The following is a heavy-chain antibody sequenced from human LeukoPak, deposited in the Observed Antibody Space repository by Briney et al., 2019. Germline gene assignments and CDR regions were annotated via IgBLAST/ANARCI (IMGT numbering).Heavy chain of an antibody. J-gene: IGHJ4*02. CDR1: GFTFSCYA. CDR3: AKETSRIRRIAAAGTEFDY. CDR2: ISGSGGST. Sequence: PGGSLRLSCAASGFTFSCYAMSWVRQAPGKGLEWVSAISGSGGSTYYADSVKGRFTISRDNSKNTLYLQMNSLRAEDTAVYYCAKETSRIRRIAAAGTEFDYWGQGTLVTVSS. V-gene: IGHV3-23*01. D-gene: IGHD6-13*01.